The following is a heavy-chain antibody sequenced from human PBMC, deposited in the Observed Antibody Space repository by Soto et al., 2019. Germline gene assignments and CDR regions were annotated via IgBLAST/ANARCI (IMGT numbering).Heavy chain of an antibody. CDR2: IYSSSTI. D-gene: IGHD3-22*01. Sequence: PGGSLILSCAASGFTFSSYSMNWVRQVPGKGLEWVSYIYSSSTIYYADSVKGRFTISRDNAKNSLYLQMNSLRDDDTAVYYCARPIVVDVGLSYEFDYWGQGTLVTVSS. V-gene: IGHV3-48*02. J-gene: IGHJ4*02. CDR1: GFTFSSYS. CDR3: ARPIVVDVGLSYEFDY.